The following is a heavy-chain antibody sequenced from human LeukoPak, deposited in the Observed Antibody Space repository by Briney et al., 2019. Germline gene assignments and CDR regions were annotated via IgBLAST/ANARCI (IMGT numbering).Heavy chain of an antibody. Sequence: GGSLRLSCVASGFTRSSYWMSWVLQAPGKGLEWVANIREDGNEKYYVDSVKGRFTISRDNAKNSLWLQMNSLRAEDTAVYYCATSSGRRFDYWGQGTLVAVSS. D-gene: IGHD1-26*01. CDR3: ATSSGRRFDY. CDR1: GFTRSSYW. J-gene: IGHJ4*02. CDR2: IREDGNEK. V-gene: IGHV3-7*01.